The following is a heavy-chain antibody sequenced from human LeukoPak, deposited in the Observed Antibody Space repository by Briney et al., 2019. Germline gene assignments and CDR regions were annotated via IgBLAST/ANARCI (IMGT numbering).Heavy chain of an antibody. Sequence: SETLSLTCSVSGGSISSSRDYWGWIRQPPGKGLEWIGSIFYSGSTYYNSSLKGRVTISVDTSKNQFSLHLNSVTAADTAVYYCARHDSSAWYLDYWGQGTLVTVSS. J-gene: IGHJ4*02. V-gene: IGHV4-39*01. CDR3: ARHDSSAWYLDY. CDR1: GGSISSSRDY. D-gene: IGHD3-22*01. CDR2: IFYSGST.